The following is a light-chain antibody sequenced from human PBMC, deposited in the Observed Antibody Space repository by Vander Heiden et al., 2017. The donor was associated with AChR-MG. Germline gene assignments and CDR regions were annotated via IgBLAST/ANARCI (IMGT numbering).Light chain of an antibody. CDR2: QDK. CDR1: KLGNKY. J-gene: IGLJ1*01. CDR3: QAWDTSTAHYV. V-gene: IGLV3-1*01. Sequence: SSELSPPPPLSLCPGQTASITGSGDKLGNKYACWYQQKPGQSPVLVIYQDKKRRSGIPERFSGSNSGNTATLTISGTQAMDEADYYCQAWDTSTAHYVFGTGTKVTVL.